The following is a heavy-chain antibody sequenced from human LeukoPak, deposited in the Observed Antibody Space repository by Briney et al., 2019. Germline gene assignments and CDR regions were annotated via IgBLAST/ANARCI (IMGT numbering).Heavy chain of an antibody. Sequence: GGSLRLSCAASGFTFSSYAMSWVRQASGKGLEWVSAISGSGGSTYYADSVKGRFTISRDNSKNTLYLQMNSLRAEDTAVYYCAKGDDILTGYYTEFDYWGQGTLVTVSS. J-gene: IGHJ4*02. CDR2: ISGSGGST. D-gene: IGHD3-9*01. V-gene: IGHV3-23*01. CDR3: AKGDDILTGYYTEFDY. CDR1: GFTFSSYA.